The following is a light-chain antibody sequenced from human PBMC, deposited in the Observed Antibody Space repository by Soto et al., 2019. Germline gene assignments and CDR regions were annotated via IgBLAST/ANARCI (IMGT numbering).Light chain of an antibody. J-gene: IGLJ3*02. Sequence: QPVLTQPPSASGTPGQRVTISCSGSSSNIGRNYVSWYQQLPGAAPKLLIYNTNDRPSGVPDRFSGSKFGTSGSLAISGLRSEDEADYYCAAWEDSLSGWVFGGGTKLTVL. CDR2: NTN. V-gene: IGLV1-47*02. CDR3: AAWEDSLSGWV. CDR1: SSNIGRNY.